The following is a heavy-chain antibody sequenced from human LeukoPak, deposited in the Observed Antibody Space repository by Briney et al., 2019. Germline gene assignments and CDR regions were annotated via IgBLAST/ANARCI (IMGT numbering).Heavy chain of an antibody. CDR3: AKVGRRWWELLGAFDI. Sequence: GGSLRLSCAASGFTFSSYAMSWVRQAPGKGLEWVSAISGSGGSTYYAGSVKGRFTISRDNSKNTLYLQMNSLRAEDTAVYYCAKVGRRWWELLGAFDIWGQGTMVTVSS. CDR2: ISGSGGST. J-gene: IGHJ3*02. V-gene: IGHV3-23*01. CDR1: GFTFSSYA. D-gene: IGHD1-26*01.